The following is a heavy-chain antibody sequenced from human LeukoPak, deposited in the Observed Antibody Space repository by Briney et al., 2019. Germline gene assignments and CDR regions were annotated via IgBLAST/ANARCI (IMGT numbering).Heavy chain of an antibody. CDR2: IYPGDSDT. CDR3: ARQWELLGDAFDI. D-gene: IGHD1-26*01. J-gene: IGHJ3*02. V-gene: IGHV5-51*01. Sequence: ESLKIYCKGSGYSFTSYWIGWVRQMPGKGLEWMGIIYPGDSDTRYSPSFQGQVTISADKSISTAYLQWSSLKASDTAMYYCARQWELLGDAFDIWGQGTMVTVS. CDR1: GYSFTSYW.